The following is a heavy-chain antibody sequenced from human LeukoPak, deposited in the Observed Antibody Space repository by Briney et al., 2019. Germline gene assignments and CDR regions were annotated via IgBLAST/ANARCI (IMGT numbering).Heavy chain of an antibody. CDR3: ARGPSITMVRGGQWYCYMDV. CDR2: INPSGGST. CDR1: GYTFTSYY. V-gene: IGHV1-46*01. Sequence: ASVKVSCKASGYTFTSYYMHWVRQAPGQGLEWMGIINPSGGSTSYAQKFQGRVTMTRDTSTSTVYMELSSLRSEDTAVYYCARGPSITMVRGGQWYCYMDVWGKGTTVTISS. D-gene: IGHD3-10*01. J-gene: IGHJ6*03.